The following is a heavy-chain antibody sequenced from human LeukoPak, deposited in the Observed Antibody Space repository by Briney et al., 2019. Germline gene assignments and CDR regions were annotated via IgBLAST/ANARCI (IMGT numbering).Heavy chain of an antibody. CDR1: GGSVSSSSYY. CDR2: ISYSGST. V-gene: IGHV4-61*01. Sequence: SETLSLTCTVSGGSVSSSSYYWGWIRQPPGKGLEWIGYISYSGSTNYNPPLKSRVTISVDTSKHQFSLKLSAVTAADTAVYYCARGPHKFDYWGQGSLVTVSS. CDR3: ARGPHKFDY. J-gene: IGHJ4*02.